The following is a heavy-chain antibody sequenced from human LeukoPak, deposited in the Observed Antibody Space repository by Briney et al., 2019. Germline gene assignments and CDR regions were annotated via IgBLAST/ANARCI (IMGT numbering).Heavy chain of an antibody. V-gene: IGHV4-59*01. D-gene: IGHD1-26*01. CDR2: IYYSGST. CDR3: ASSPGATSAVDY. CDR1: GGSLSSYY. Sequence: SETLSLTCTVSGGSLSSYYWSWIRQPPGKGLEWIGYIYYSGSTNYNPSLKSRVTISVDTSKNQFSLKLSSVTAADTAVYYCASSPGATSAVDYWGQGTLVTVSS. J-gene: IGHJ4*02.